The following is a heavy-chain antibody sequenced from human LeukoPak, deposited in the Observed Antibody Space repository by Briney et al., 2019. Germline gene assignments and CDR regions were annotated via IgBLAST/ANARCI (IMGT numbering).Heavy chain of an antibody. V-gene: IGHV1-46*01. CDR3: ARGQVSDY. D-gene: IGHD3-10*01. Sequence: GESLKISCKASGYTFTNYYMHWVRQAPGQGLEWMGIINPSGGNTNYAQKFQGRVTMTRDTSTSTVYMELSSLRSEDTADYYCARGQVSDYWGQGTLVTVSS. CDR2: INPSGGNT. CDR1: GYTFTNYY. J-gene: IGHJ4*02.